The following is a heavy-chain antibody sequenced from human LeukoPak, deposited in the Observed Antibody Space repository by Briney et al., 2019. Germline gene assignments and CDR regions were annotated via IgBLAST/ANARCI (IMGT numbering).Heavy chain of an antibody. J-gene: IGHJ5*02. CDR1: GFTFSSYG. Sequence: PGGSLRLSCAASGFTFSSYGMHWVRQAPGKGLEWVAVIWYDGGNKYYADSVKGRFTISRDNSKNTLYLQMNSLRAEDTAVYYCARDTSVVVAAYNWFDPWGQGTLVTVSS. V-gene: IGHV3-33*01. D-gene: IGHD2-15*01. CDR3: ARDTSVVVAAYNWFDP. CDR2: IWYDGGNK.